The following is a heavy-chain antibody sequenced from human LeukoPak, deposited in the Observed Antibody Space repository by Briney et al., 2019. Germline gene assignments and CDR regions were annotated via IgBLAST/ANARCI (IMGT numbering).Heavy chain of an antibody. Sequence: KPGESLKISCKGSGYSFTSYWIGWVRQMPGKGLEWMGIIYPGDSDTRYSPSFQGQVTISADKSISTAYLQWSSLKASDTAMYYCARIAGYCSGGSCYSPIDYWGQGTLVTVSS. CDR2: IYPGDSDT. CDR1: GYSFTSYW. V-gene: IGHV5-51*01. D-gene: IGHD2-15*01. J-gene: IGHJ4*02. CDR3: ARIAGYCSGGSCYSPIDY.